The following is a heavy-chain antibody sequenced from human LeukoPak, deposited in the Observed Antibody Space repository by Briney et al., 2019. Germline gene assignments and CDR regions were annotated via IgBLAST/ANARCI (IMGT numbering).Heavy chain of an antibody. CDR1: GFTFSSYE. V-gene: IGHV3-48*03. CDR2: ISSSGSTI. J-gene: IGHJ4*02. Sequence: GGSLRLSCAAYGFTFSSYEMNWVRQAPGKGLEWVSYISSSGSTIYYADSVKGRFTISRDSAKNSLYLQMNSLRAEDTAVYYCARDRGRNDYWGQGTLVTVSS. D-gene: IGHD1-26*01. CDR3: ARDRGRNDY.